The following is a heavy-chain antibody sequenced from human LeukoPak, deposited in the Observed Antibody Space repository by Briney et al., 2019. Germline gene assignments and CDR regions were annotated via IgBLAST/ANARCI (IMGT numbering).Heavy chain of an antibody. Sequence: SETLSLTCTVSGYSISSGYYWGWIRQPPGKGLEWIGSIHHSGSTYYNPSLKSRVTISVDTSKNQFSLKLSSVTAADTAVYYCAREEEYYDILTGYPSWGQGTLVTVSS. J-gene: IGHJ4*02. CDR2: IHHSGST. CDR1: GYSISSGYY. CDR3: AREEEYYDILTGYPS. V-gene: IGHV4-38-2*02. D-gene: IGHD3-9*01.